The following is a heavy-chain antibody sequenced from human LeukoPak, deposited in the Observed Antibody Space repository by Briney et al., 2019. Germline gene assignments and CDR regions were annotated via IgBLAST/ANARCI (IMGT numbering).Heavy chain of an antibody. Sequence: GGSLRLSCAASGFTFTSYAMTWVRQAPGKGLGWVSTITGSGATTYYADSVKGRFTIARDNSKNTVYLQMNSLRVEDTAVYYCARGTAFDIWGQGTMVTVSS. CDR1: GFTFTSYA. CDR2: ITGSGATT. J-gene: IGHJ3*02. CDR3: ARGTAFDI. V-gene: IGHV3-23*01.